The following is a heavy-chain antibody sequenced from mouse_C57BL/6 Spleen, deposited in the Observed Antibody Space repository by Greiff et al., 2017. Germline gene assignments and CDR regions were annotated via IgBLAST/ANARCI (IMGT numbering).Heavy chain of an antibody. Sequence: EVQLQQSGPELVKPGASVKISCKASGYTFTDYYMNWVKQSHGKSLEWIGDLNPNNGGTSYNQKFKGKATLTVDKSSSTAYMELRSLTSEDSAVYYCARAPGRNYAMDYWGQGTSVTVSS. CDR2: LNPNNGGT. CDR3: ARAPGRNYAMDY. J-gene: IGHJ4*01. D-gene: IGHD3-3*01. V-gene: IGHV1-26*01. CDR1: GYTFTDYY.